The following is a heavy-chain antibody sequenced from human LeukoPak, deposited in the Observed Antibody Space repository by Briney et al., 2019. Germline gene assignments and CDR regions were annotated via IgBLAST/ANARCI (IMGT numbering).Heavy chain of an antibody. CDR3: ARAGYYDSSGTTDSTYYYYYGMDV. V-gene: IGHV4-59*12. CDR1: GGSISSYY. J-gene: IGHJ6*02. D-gene: IGHD3-22*01. Sequence: SETLSLTCTVSGGSISSYYWSWIRQPPGKGLEWIGYIYYSGSTNYNPSLKSRVTISVDTSKNQFSLKLSSVTAADTAVYYCARAGYYDSSGTTDSTYYYYYGMDVWGQGTTVTVSS. CDR2: IYYSGST.